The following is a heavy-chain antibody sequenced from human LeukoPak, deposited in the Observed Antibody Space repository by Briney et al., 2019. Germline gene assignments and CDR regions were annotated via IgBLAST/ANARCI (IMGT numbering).Heavy chain of an antibody. CDR3: ARDSGTTGYCSGGSCYFSYYYYYMDV. Sequence: ASVKVSCKASGYTFTGYYMHWVRQAPGQGLEWMGWINPNSGGTNYAQKLQGRVTMTTDTSTSTAYMELRSLRSDDTAVYYCARDSGTTGYCSGGSCYFSYYYYYMDVWGKGTTVTVSS. D-gene: IGHD2-15*01. CDR2: INPNSGGT. J-gene: IGHJ6*03. CDR1: GYTFTGYY. V-gene: IGHV1-2*02.